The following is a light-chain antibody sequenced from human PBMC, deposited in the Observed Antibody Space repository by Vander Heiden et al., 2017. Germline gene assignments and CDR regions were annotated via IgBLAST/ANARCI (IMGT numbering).Light chain of an antibody. CDR2: DAS. Sequence: DIQMTQSPSSLSASVGDSVTITCRASQSISSYLNWYQQKPGKAPKLLIYDASSLKSGVPSRFSGSGSGTDVTLTISRLQPEDFATYYCQQRDSTPRTFGQGTKVEIK. CDR3: QQRDSTPRT. CDR1: QSISSY. V-gene: IGKV1-39*01. J-gene: IGKJ1*01.